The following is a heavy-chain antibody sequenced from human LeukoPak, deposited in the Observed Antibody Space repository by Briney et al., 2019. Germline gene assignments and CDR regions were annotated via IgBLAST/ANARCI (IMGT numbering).Heavy chain of an antibody. Sequence: ASVKVSCKASGYTFTSYDINWVRQATGQGLEWMGWMNPNSGNTGYAQKFQGRVTMTRNTSISTAYMELSSLRSEDTAVYYCARGGELLPYYYYMDVWGKGTTVTVSS. CDR1: GYTFTSYD. CDR3: ARGGELLPYYYYMDV. J-gene: IGHJ6*03. V-gene: IGHV1-8*01. CDR2: MNPNSGNT. D-gene: IGHD3-10*01.